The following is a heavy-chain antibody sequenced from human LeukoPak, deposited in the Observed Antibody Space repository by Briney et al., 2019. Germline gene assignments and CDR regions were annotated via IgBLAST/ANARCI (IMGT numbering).Heavy chain of an antibody. V-gene: IGHV4-39*07. J-gene: IGHJ4*02. CDR2: IYYSGST. Sequence: PSETLSLTCTISGGSIFNSDYYWGWIRQPPGKGLEWIGSIYYSGSTYYSPSLKSRVTISVDTSKNQFSLKLSSVTAADTAVYYCADLTTVTPWGQGTLVTVSS. CDR3: ADLTTVTP. D-gene: IGHD4-17*01. CDR1: GGSIFNSDYY.